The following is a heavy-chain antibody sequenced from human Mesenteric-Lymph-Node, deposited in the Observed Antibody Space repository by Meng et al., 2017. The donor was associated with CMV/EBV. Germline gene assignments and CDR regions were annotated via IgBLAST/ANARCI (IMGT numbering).Heavy chain of an antibody. J-gene: IGHJ4*02. CDR2: ISYDGSNK. CDR1: GFTFSSYA. V-gene: IGHV3-30*04. CDR3: ARVPAALTFDY. Sequence: SCAASGFTFSSYAMHWVRQAPGKGLEWVAVISYDGSNKYYADSVKGRFTISRDNSKNTLYLQMNSLRAEDTAVYYCARVPAALTFDYWGQGTLVTVSS. D-gene: IGHD2-2*01.